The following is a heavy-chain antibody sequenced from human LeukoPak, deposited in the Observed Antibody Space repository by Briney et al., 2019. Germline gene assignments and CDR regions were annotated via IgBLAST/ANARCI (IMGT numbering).Heavy chain of an antibody. CDR1: GGTFSSYA. D-gene: IGHD2-15*01. V-gene: IGHV1-69*05. Sequence: ASVKVSCKASGGTFSSYAISWVRQAPGQGLEWMGRIIPISGTANYAQKFQGRVTITTDESTSTAYMELSSLRSEDTAVYYRAREVGGNWFDPWGQGTLVTVSS. CDR2: IIPISGTA. J-gene: IGHJ5*02. CDR3: AREVGGNWFDP.